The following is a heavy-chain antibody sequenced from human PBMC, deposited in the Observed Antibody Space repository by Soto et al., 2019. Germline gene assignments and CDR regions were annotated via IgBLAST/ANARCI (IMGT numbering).Heavy chain of an antibody. J-gene: IGHJ5*02. Sequence: EEQVSESGGGLVQAGGSLRLSCAASGFSFNTFAMSWIRQAPGKGLEWVSHISSSGGSRDYADSVRGRFFISRDNSKNVLFQQMNSLRHDDKATDYCAKDPRSPWTANWVEPWGQGTLVNGSS. D-gene: IGHD1-1*01. V-gene: IGHV3-23*01. CDR2: ISSSGGSR. CDR1: GFSFNTFA. CDR3: AKDPRSPWTANWVEP.